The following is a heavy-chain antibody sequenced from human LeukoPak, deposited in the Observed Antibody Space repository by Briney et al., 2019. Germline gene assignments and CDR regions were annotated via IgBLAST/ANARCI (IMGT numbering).Heavy chain of an antibody. CDR3: ASRDYFDY. CDR1: GFTFTNAW. Sequence: GGSLRLSCAASGFTFTNAWMNWVRQAPGKGLEWVSYITADSGTTYYADPVKGRFTISRDNAKNSLYLQMNSLRDEDTAVYYCASRDYFDYWGQGTLVTVSS. CDR2: ITADSGTT. J-gene: IGHJ4*02. V-gene: IGHV3-48*02.